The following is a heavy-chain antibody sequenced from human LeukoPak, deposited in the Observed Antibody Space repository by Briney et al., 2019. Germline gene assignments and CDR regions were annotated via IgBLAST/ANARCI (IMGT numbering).Heavy chain of an antibody. CDR1: GFTFDDYA. V-gene: IGHV3-9*01. D-gene: IGHD3-22*01. J-gene: IGHJ4*02. CDR3: AKDPHSSGYYFFDY. Sequence: GGSLRLSCAASGFTFDDYAMHWVRQAPGKGLGWVSGISWNSGSIGYADSVKGRFTISRDNAKNSLYLQMNSLRAEGTALYYCAKDPHSSGYYFFDYWGQGTLVTVSS. CDR2: ISWNSGSI.